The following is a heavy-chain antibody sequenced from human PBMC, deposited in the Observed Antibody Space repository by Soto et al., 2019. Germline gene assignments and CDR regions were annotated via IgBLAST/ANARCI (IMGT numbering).Heavy chain of an antibody. CDR3: ARNRGYNHFHF. J-gene: IGHJ4*02. CDR1: AFTFSNYW. D-gene: IGHD6-25*01. CDR2: MNEDGSKK. Sequence: GGSLRLSCAASAFTFSNYWMMWIRQAPGKGLEWVAHMNEDGSKKYYVDSVTGRFTISRDNAKNSLYLQLNSLRAEDTAVYYCARNRGYNHFHFWGQGTLVTVSS. V-gene: IGHV3-7*01.